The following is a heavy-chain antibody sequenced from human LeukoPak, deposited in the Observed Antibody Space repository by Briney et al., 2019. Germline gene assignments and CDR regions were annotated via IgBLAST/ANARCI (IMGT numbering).Heavy chain of an antibody. D-gene: IGHD2-15*01. CDR1: GYTFTSYD. CDR3: AREMMVAATPWFDP. CDR2: MNPNSGNT. J-gene: IGHJ5*02. V-gene: IGHV1-8*01. Sequence: ASVKVSCKASGYTFTSYDINWVRQATGLGLEWMGWMNPNSGNTGYAQKFQGRVTMTRNTSISTAYMELSSLRSEDTAVYYCAREMMVAATPWFDPWGQGTLVTVSS.